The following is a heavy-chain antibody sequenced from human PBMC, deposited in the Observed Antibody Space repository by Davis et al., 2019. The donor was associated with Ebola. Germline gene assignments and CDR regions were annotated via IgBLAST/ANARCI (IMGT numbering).Heavy chain of an antibody. CDR1: GYTFTSYA. J-gene: IGHJ4*02. CDR3: ARATRCGGDCYPDY. D-gene: IGHD2-21*02. CDR2: ISAYNGNT. Sequence: AASVKVSCKASGYTFTSYAMHWVRQAPGQRLEWMGWISAYNGNTNYAQKLQGRVTITADESTSTAYMELSSLRSEDTAVYYCARATRCGGDCYPDYWGQGTLVTVSS. V-gene: IGHV1-3*01.